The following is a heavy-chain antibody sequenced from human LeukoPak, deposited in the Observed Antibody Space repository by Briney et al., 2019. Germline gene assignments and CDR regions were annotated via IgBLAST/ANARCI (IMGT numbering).Heavy chain of an antibody. J-gene: IGHJ3*02. Sequence: PGGSLRLSCAASGFTFSSYGMHWVRQAPGKGLEWVAVISYDGSNKYYADSVKGRFTISRDNSKNTLYLQMNSLRAEGTAVYYCAKGSNLGRWLDAFDIWGQGTMVTVSS. D-gene: IGHD5-24*01. CDR2: ISYDGSNK. V-gene: IGHV3-30*18. CDR3: AKGSNLGRWLDAFDI. CDR1: GFTFSSYG.